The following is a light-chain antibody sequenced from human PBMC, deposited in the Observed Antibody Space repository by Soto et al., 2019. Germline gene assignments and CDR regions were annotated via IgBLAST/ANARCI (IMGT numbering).Light chain of an antibody. CDR3: QQYNSYSPWT. CDR1: QSISSS. V-gene: IGKV1-5*01. Sequence: EIEMTQSPSTLSASVGDRATLSCRASQSISSSLAWYQQKPGRAPKLLIYGASSCDSGVPSRFSGSGSGTEFTLTISSLQPEDFAVYYCQQYNSYSPWTFGQGTKVEIK. CDR2: GAS. J-gene: IGKJ1*01.